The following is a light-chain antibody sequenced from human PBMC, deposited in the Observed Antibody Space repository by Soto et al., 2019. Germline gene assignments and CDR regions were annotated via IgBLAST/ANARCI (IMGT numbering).Light chain of an antibody. CDR3: GTWDSSLSAYV. CDR1: SSNTGNNY. V-gene: IGLV1-51*01. CDR2: DNN. J-gene: IGLJ1*01. Sequence: QSVLTQPPSVSAAPGQKVTISCSGSSSNTGNNYVSWYQQLPGTAPKLLIYDNNKRPSGIPDRFSDSKSGTSATLGITGLQTGDEADYYRGTWDSSLSAYVFGTGTKVTVL.